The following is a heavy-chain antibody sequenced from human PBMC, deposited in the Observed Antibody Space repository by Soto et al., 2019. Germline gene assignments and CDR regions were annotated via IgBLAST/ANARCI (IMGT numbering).Heavy chain of an antibody. CDR3: ARHACISSSCYFYDYYGMDV. CDR2: IIPIFDTA. J-gene: IGHJ6*02. V-gene: IGHV1-69*12. CDR1: GGTFSSYA. Sequence: QVQLVQSGAEVKKPGSSVKVSCKASGGTFSSYAVRWVRQAPGQGLEWMGGIIPIFDTANYAQNFQGRVTITAHDYTSTAYIELSSLRSEDTAVYYCARHACISSSCYFYDYYGMDVWGQGTTVTVSS. D-gene: IGHD2-2*01.